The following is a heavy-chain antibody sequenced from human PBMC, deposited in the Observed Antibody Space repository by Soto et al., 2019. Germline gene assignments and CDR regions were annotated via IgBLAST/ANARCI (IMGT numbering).Heavy chain of an antibody. D-gene: IGHD4-17*01. Sequence: GGSLRLSCASSGFIFSTYAMNWVRQAPGKGLEWVSAISNSGDSTYYTESVRGRFTISRDNSINTLYLQMSSLRTEDTAVYYCAHPRGYGVFDAVDIWGQGTMVTVSS. J-gene: IGHJ3*02. V-gene: IGHV3-23*01. CDR1: GFIFSTYA. CDR2: ISNSGDST. CDR3: AHPRGYGVFDAVDI.